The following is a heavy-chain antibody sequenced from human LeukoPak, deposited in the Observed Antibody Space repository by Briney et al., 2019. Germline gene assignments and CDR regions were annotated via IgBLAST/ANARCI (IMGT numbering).Heavy chain of an antibody. CDR2: ISAYNGNT. Sequence: ASVTVSCKASGYTFTSYGISWVRQTPGQGLEWMGWISAYNGNTNYAQKLQGRVTMTTDTSTSTAYMELRSLRSDDTAVYYCARDHQYDYVWGSPIDYWGQGTLVTVSS. J-gene: IGHJ4*02. V-gene: IGHV1-18*01. CDR1: GYTFTSYG. D-gene: IGHD3-16*01. CDR3: ARDHQYDYVWGSPIDY.